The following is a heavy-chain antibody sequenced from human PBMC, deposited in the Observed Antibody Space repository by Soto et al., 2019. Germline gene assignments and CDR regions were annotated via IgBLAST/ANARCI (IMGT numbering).Heavy chain of an antibody. Sequence: SETLSLTCAVSGGSISSSNWWSWVRQPPGKGLEWIGEIYHSGSTNYNPSLKSRVTISVDKSKNQFSLKLSSVTAADTAVYYCAREPRALDIVVVVAATGGFDPWGQGTLVTVSS. V-gene: IGHV4-4*02. D-gene: IGHD2-15*01. J-gene: IGHJ5*02. CDR2: IYHSGST. CDR1: GGSISSSNW. CDR3: AREPRALDIVVVVAATGGFDP.